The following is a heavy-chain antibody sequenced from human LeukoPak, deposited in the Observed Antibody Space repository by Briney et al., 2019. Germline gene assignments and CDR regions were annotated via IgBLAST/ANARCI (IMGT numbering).Heavy chain of an antibody. CDR1: GFTFSSYV. CDR3: ARDLGTEGYRWFDP. D-gene: IGHD1-14*01. CDR2: ISSSGIYV. Sequence: GGSLRLSCAASGFTFSSYVMNWVRQAPGKGLEWVSSISSSGIYVYYADSLKGRFTISRDNAKNSLYLQMNNLRAEDTAVYYCARDLGTEGYRWFDPWGQGTLVIVSS. J-gene: IGHJ5*02. V-gene: IGHV3-21*01.